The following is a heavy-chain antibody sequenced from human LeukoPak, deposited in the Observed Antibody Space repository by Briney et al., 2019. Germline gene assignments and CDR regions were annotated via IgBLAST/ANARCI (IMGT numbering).Heavy chain of an antibody. CDR1: GFTFSSYG. CDR3: AKDWDSSSSEDYFDY. V-gene: IGHV3-30*18. J-gene: IGHJ4*02. D-gene: IGHD6-6*01. CDR2: ISYDGSNK. Sequence: PGGSPRLSCAASGFTFSSYGMHWVRQAPGKGLEWVAVISYDGSNKYYADSVKGRFTISRDNSKNTLYLQMNSLRAEDTAVYYCAKDWDSSSSEDYFDYWGQGTLVTVSS.